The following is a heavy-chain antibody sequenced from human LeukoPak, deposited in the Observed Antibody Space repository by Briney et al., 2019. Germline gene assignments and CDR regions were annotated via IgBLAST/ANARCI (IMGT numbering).Heavy chain of an antibody. CDR2: IIPIFGTA. V-gene: IGHV1-69*13. CDR3: ARDGLHIAAADPYYFDY. D-gene: IGHD6-13*01. CDR1: GGTFSSYA. J-gene: IGHJ4*02. Sequence: SVTVSCKASGGTFSSYAISWVRQAPGQGLEWMGGIIPIFGTANYAQKFQGRVTITADESTSTAYMELSSLRSEDTAVYYCARDGLHIAAADPYYFDYWGQGTLVTVSS.